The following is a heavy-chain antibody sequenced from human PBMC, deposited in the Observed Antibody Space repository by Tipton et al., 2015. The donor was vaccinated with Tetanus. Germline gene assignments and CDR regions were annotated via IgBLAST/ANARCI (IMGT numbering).Heavy chain of an antibody. CDR2: IHYSGST. D-gene: IGHD7-27*01. CDR1: GGSDNTLYS. V-gene: IGHV4-39*01. CDR3: ARKTGDTLGGRGAFDI. J-gene: IGHJ3*02. Sequence: TLSLTCTVSGGSDNTLYSWGWIRQPPGKGLEWIGIIHYSGSTYYNPSLKSPVTISADTSRTHFSQNLSSVTAADTAVYYCARKTGDTLGGRGAFDIWGQGTMLTVSS.